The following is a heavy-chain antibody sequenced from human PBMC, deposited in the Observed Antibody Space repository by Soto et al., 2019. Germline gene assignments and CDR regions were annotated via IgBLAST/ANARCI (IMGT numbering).Heavy chain of an antibody. CDR3: ARYGSGDYDY. Sequence: QVQLQQWGAGLLKPSETLSLTCAVYGGSFSGYYWSWIRQPPGKGLEWIGEINHSGSTNYNPSLTSPVTISVDTSKIQFSLKLSSVTAAETAVYYCARYGSGDYDYWGQGTLVTVSS. D-gene: IGHD4-17*01. J-gene: IGHJ4*02. CDR2: INHSGST. V-gene: IGHV4-34*01. CDR1: GGSFSGYY.